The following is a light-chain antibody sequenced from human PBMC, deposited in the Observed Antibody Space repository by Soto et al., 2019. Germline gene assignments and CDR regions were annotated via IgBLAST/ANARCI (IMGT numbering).Light chain of an antibody. Sequence: EIVVTQSPVTLSVSPGERATLSCRASQSVSRYLAWYQQKPGQAPRLLIYDASNRATGIPARFSGSGSGTDFTLTISSLEPEDLAVYYCQQRSNWPRLTFGGGTKVDIK. CDR1: QSVSRY. V-gene: IGKV3-11*01. CDR2: DAS. J-gene: IGKJ4*01. CDR3: QQRSNWPRLT.